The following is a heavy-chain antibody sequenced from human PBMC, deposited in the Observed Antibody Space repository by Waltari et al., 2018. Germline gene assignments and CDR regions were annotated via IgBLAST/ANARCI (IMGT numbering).Heavy chain of an antibody. CDR1: GFTFSSYS. V-gene: IGHV3-48*01. D-gene: IGHD3-22*01. CDR3: ARGRNNGRSGYDI. Sequence: EVQLVDSGGGLVQPGGSLGLVCAASGFTFSSYSSTWVRQAPGKGLEWVSYISSSSSTIYYVDSVKGRFTISRDNADNSLYLQMNSLRAEDTAVYYCARGRNNGRSGYDIWGQGTMVTVSS. CDR2: ISSSSSTI. J-gene: IGHJ3*02.